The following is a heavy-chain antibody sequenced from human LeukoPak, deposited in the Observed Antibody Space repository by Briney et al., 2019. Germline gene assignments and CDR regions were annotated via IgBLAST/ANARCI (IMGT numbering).Heavy chain of an antibody. Sequence: GGSLRLSCVTSGFTFSDTWMSWVRQAPGKGLEWVGRIKRKVDDETKNYAAPVRGRFTISRDDSKNTVDLKMDSLRTEDTAVYYCTADTFESSRYSHDHWGQGTLVTVSS. CDR1: GFTFSDTW. D-gene: IGHD3-22*01. V-gene: IGHV3-15*01. J-gene: IGHJ5*02. CDR2: IKRKVDDETK. CDR3: TADTFESSRYSHDH.